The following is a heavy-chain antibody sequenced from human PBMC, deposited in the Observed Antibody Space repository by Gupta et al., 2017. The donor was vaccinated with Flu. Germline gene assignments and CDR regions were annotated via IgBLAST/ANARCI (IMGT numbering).Heavy chain of an antibody. CDR3: ARIKRAKGLRFLEWQPFDY. D-gene: IGHD3-3*01. J-gene: IGHJ4*02. Sequence: EVQLVQSGAEVKKPGGSLKISCTGSGYSFTSYWIGWVRPLPGKGLEWMGIIYPGDSDTRYSPSFQGQVTISADKSISTAYLQWSSLKASDTAMYYCARIKRAKGLRFLEWQPFDYWGQGTLVTVSS. CDR2: IYPGDSDT. V-gene: IGHV5-51*03. CDR1: GYSFTSYW.